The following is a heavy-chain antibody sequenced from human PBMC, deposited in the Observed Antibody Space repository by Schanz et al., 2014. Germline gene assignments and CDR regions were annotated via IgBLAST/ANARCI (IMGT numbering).Heavy chain of an antibody. CDR3: AKQIHYDILTVTRN. J-gene: IGHJ4*02. D-gene: IGHD3-9*01. CDR1: GSDFNSYS. V-gene: IGHV3-23*04. Sequence: VQLVESGGGLVQPGGSLRLSCEASGSDFNSYSMNWVRQVPGKGLEWVSDISSGSSYANYADSVKGRFTISRDNSKNTLYLQMNSLRAEDTAVYYCAKQIHYDILTVTRNWGQGTLVTVSS. CDR2: ISSGSSYA.